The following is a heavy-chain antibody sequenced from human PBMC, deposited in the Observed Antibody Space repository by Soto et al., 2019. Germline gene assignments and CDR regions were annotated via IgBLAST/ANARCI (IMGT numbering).Heavy chain of an antibody. Sequence: SETLSLTCTVSGGSISSSSYYWGWIRQPPGKGLEWIGSIYYSGSTYYNPSLKSRVTIYVDTSKNQFSLKLSSVTAADTAVYYCARHKNKVGGIFDYWGQGNMVTVYS. CDR2: IYYSGST. D-gene: IGHD1-1*01. J-gene: IGHJ4*02. CDR3: ARHKNKVGGIFDY. CDR1: GGSISSSSYY. V-gene: IGHV4-39*01.